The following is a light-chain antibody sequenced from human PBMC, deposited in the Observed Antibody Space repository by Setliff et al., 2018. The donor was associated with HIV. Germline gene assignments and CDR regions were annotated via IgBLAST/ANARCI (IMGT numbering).Light chain of an antibody. CDR1: STDVGGYNY. Sequence: QSALTQPASVSGSPGQSITISCTGSSTDVGGYNYVSWYQQHPGNVPQLMIYEVSNRPSGVSNRFSGSKSGNTASLTISGLQAEDEADYYCSSYAGLSSSFYVFGTGTKVTVL. J-gene: IGLJ1*01. CDR2: EVS. V-gene: IGLV2-14*01. CDR3: SSYAGLSSSFYV.